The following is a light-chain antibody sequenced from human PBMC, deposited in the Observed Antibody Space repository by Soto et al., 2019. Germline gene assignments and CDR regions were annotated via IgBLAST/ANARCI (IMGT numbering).Light chain of an antibody. Sequence: QMTQSPPSLSAGVGDRVTITCRASQSVSMYLHWYQHKPGKAPKLLIYAASILQSGVPSRFSGSGAGTDFTLTISSLPHEDFATYFCQPRYSQFSFGQGTKLDIK. CDR3: QPRYSQFS. CDR2: AAS. J-gene: IGKJ2*01. V-gene: IGKV1-39*01. CDR1: QSVSMY.